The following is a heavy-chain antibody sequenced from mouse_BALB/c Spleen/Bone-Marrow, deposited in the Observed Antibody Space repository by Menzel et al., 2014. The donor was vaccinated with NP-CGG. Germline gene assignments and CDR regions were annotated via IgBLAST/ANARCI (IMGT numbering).Heavy chain of an antibody. CDR2: INPDSDTI. Sequence: VQLKESGGGLVQPGGSLKLSCAASGFDFSRYWLNWVRQAPGNGLEWIGQINPDSDTIDYTPSLKDKFIISRDNAKNTLYLQMRKVRSEDTALYYWARAKYGNPLFAYWGQGTLVTVSA. D-gene: IGHD2-10*02. J-gene: IGHJ3*01. CDR1: GFDFSRYW. V-gene: IGHV4-1*02. CDR3: ARAKYGNPLFAY.